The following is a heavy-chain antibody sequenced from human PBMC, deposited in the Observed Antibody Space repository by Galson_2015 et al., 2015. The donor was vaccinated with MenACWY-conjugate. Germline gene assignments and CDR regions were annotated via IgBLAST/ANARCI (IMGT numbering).Heavy chain of an antibody. CDR2: YYRVST. Sequence: YYRVSTNYNQSLKSRVTISVDTSNNQFSLKLSSVTSADAAVYYCAGGFTMVRGAGGRFDLWGQGTLVTVSS. CDR3: AGGFTMVRGAGGRFDL. J-gene: IGHJ5*02. D-gene: IGHD3-10*01. V-gene: IGHV4-39*07.